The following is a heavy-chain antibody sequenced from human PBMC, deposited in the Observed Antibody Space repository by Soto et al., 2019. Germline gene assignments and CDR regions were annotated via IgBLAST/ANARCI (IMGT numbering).Heavy chain of an antibody. Sequence: SETLSLTCAVSGGSISSGGYSWSWIRQPPGKGLEWIGYIYHSGSTYYNPSLKSRVTISVDRSKNQFSLKLSSVTAADTAVYYCARVGEYCSGGSCPNWFDPWGQGTLVTVS. D-gene: IGHD2-15*01. J-gene: IGHJ5*02. CDR1: GGSISSGGYS. CDR3: ARVGEYCSGGSCPNWFDP. CDR2: IYHSGST. V-gene: IGHV4-30-2*01.